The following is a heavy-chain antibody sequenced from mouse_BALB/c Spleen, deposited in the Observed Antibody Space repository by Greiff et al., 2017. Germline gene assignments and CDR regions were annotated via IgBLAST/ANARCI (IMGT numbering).Heavy chain of an antibody. V-gene: IGHV3-2*02. CDR1: GYSITSDYA. Sequence: EVHLVESGPGLVKPSQSLSLTCTVTGYSITSDYAWNWIRQFPGNKLEWMGYISYSGSTSYNPSLKSRISITRDTSKNQFFLQLNSVTTEDTATYYCARKGDPYYYAMDYWGQGTPVTVSS. J-gene: IGHJ4*01. CDR3: ARKGDPYYYAMDY. CDR2: ISYSGST.